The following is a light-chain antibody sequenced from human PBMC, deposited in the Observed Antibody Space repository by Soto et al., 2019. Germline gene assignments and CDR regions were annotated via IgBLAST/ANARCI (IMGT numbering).Light chain of an antibody. CDR3: QQYGSSGT. CDR2: GAS. CDR1: QSVSNNY. V-gene: IGKV3-20*01. J-gene: IGKJ1*01. Sequence: EIVLTQSPGTLSLSPWERATLSCRASQSVSNNYFAWYQQKPGQAPRLLIYGASNRATGIPDRFSGSGSGTDFTLTISRLEPEDFAVYYCQQYGSSGTFGQGTKVDIK.